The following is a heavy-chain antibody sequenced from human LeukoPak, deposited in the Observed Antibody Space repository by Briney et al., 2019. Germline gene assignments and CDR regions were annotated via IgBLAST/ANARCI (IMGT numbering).Heavy chain of an antibody. J-gene: IGHJ5*02. Sequence: PSETLSLTCAVYGGSFSGYYWSWIRQPPGKGLEWIGEINHSGSTNYNPSLKSRVTISVDTSKNQFSLKLSSVTAADTAAYYCARSHCSSTSCYPFDPWGQGTLVTVSS. V-gene: IGHV4-34*01. CDR3: ARSHCSSTSCYPFDP. CDR2: INHSGST. D-gene: IGHD2-2*01. CDR1: GGSFSGYY.